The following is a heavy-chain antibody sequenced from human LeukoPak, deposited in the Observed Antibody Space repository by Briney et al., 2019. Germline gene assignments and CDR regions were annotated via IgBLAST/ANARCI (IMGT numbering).Heavy chain of an antibody. J-gene: IGHJ5*02. CDR2: ISGDGGST. D-gene: IGHD4/OR15-4a*01. CDR1: GFTFDDYA. V-gene: IGHV3-43*02. Sequence: GGSLRLSCAASGFTFDDYAMHWVRQAPGKGLEWVCLISGDGGSTYYADSVKGRFTISIDNSKNSLYLQMNSLRTEDTALYYCAKELLPYGGNPSWFDPWGQGTLVTVS. CDR3: AKELLPYGGNPSWFDP.